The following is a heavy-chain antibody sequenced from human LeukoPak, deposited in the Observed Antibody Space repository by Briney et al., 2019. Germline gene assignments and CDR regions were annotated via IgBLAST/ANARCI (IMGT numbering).Heavy chain of an antibody. CDR1: EFTFSSYG. CDR3: ANGKQKWPTD. CDR2: ISYDGSKK. V-gene: IGHV3-33*05. Sequence: PGGSLRLSCAASEFTFSSYGMHWVRQAPGKGLEWVAVISYDGSKKYYADSVKGRFTISRDNSRNTLYLQMNSLTAEDTAVYYCANGKQKWPTDWGQGTLVTVSS. J-gene: IGHJ4*02. D-gene: IGHD5-24*01.